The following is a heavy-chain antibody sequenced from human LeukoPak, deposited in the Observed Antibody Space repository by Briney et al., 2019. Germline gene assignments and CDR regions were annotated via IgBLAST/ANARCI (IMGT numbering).Heavy chain of an antibody. J-gene: IGHJ4*02. CDR1: GGSISSSSYY. D-gene: IGHD6-6*01. CDR3: ARSDGSSSWDHDY. Sequence: SETLSLTCTVSGGSISSSSYYWGWIRQPPGKGLEWIGSIYYSGSTYYNPSPKSRVTISVDTSKNQFSLKLSSVTAADTAVYYCARSDGSSSWDHDYWGQGTLVTVSS. V-gene: IGHV4-39*01. CDR2: IYYSGST.